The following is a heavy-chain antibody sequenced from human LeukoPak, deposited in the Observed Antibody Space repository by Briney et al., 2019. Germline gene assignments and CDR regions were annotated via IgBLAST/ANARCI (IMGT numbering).Heavy chain of an antibody. V-gene: IGHV4-59*03. Sequence: SETLSLTCDVSGASINGDYWSWIRQPPGKGLEWIGYIYYRGSTNYKASLKSRLTISIDTSKNQFSLHLKSVTAADTAVYYCGYTYGAIFDYRGRGILVTVSS. D-gene: IGHD5-18*01. CDR3: GYTYGAIFDY. J-gene: IGHJ4*02. CDR1: GASINGDY. CDR2: IYYRGST.